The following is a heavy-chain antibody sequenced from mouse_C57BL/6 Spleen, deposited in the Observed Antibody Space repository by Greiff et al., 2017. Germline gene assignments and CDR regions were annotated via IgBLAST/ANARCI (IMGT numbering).Heavy chain of an antibody. CDR2: IHPSDSDT. Sequence: QVQLQQPGAELVKPGASVKVSCKASGYTFTSYWMHWVKQRPGQGLEWIGRIHPSDSDTNYNQKFKGKATLTVDKSSSTAYMQLSSLTSEDSAVYSSANLYDYGSSSYYFDYWGQGTTLTVSS. CDR1: GYTFTSYW. V-gene: IGHV1-74*01. D-gene: IGHD1-1*01. CDR3: ANLYDYGSSSYYFDY. J-gene: IGHJ2*01.